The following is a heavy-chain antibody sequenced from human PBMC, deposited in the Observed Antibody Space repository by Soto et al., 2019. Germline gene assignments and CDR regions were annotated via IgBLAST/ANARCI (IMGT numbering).Heavy chain of an antibody. CDR3: ARGVGVVTATISWFDP. D-gene: IGHD2-15*01. V-gene: IGHV1-18*01. Sequence: ASVKVSCKASGYTFTNYGISWVRQAPGQGLEWMGWISAYYDNTNYAQKLQGRVTMTTDTSTSTAYMELRSLRSDDTAVYYCARGVGVVTATISWFDPWGQGTLVTVS. CDR1: GYTFTNYG. J-gene: IGHJ5*02. CDR2: ISAYYDNT.